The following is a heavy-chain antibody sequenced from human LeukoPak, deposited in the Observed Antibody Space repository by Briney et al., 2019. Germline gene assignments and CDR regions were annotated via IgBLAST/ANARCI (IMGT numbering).Heavy chain of an antibody. D-gene: IGHD3-22*01. J-gene: IGHJ6*02. V-gene: IGHV1-46*01. CDR2: INPSGGST. Sequence: ASVKVSCKASGYTFTSYYMHWVRQAPGQGLEWMGIINPSGGSTSYAQKFQGRVTMTRDTSTSTVYMELSSLRSDDTAVYYCARPPPHYYDSSGYYPGGTVWGQGTTVTVSS. CDR3: ARPPPHYYDSSGYYPGGTV. CDR1: GYTFTSYY.